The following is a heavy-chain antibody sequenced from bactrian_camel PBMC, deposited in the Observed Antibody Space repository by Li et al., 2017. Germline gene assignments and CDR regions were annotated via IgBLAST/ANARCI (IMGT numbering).Heavy chain of an antibody. Sequence: LQLVESGGGSVLTGGSLRLSCEASGASRYCMGWFRQAPGKEREVVAGIYTLARSSYYPDSSVKGRFTISLDSTKNTLYLQMDALKPEDTGMYYCAADVRVGRYLGRCDFGAYGQGTQVTVS. CDR2: IYTLARSS. J-gene: IGHJ6*01. CDR3: AADVRVGRYLGRCDFGA. D-gene: IGHD1*01. CDR1: GASRYC. V-gene: IGHV3S28*01.